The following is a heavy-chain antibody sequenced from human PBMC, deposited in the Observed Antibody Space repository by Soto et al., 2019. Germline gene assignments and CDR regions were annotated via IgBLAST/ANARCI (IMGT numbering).Heavy chain of an antibody. J-gene: IGHJ4*02. Sequence: ASVKVSCKASGYTFSGYYMHWVRQAPGQGLEWMGWVNPNNGVTNYAQKFQGWVTMTRDTSISTAFMDLSRLTSDETAVYYCARGRAAGTLFYFDYWGQGTLVTVSS. CDR3: ARGRAAGTLFYFDY. V-gene: IGHV1-2*04. CDR2: VNPNNGVT. CDR1: GYTFSGYY. D-gene: IGHD6-13*01.